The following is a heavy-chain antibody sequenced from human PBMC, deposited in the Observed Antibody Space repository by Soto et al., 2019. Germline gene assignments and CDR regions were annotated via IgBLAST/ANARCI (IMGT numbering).Heavy chain of an antibody. V-gene: IGHV4-38-2*01. Sequence: SETLSLTCSVSGYLISSGYYWGWVRQTPGKGLEWLGSIDYSGRTYKNPSLKSRVSASVDLSKNQFSLNLRSVTAADTAVYFWWENLSSGYYSYYFDYWGQGTLVTVSS. CDR2: IDYSGRT. CDR3: WENLSSGYYSYYFDY. CDR1: GYLISSGYY. D-gene: IGHD3-22*01. J-gene: IGHJ4*02.